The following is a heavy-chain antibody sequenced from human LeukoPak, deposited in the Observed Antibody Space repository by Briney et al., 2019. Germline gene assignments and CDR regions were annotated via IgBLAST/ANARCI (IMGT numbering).Heavy chain of an antibody. V-gene: IGHV1-18*01. Sequence: ASVKVSCKASGYTFTSYGISWVRQAPGQGLEWIGWISAYNGNTNYAQKLQGRVTMTTDTSTSTAYMELRSLRSDDTAVYYCARVGEDSYYYDSSGYFYWGQGTLVTVSS. J-gene: IGHJ4*02. D-gene: IGHD3-22*01. CDR2: ISAYNGNT. CDR3: ARVGEDSYYYDSSGYFY. CDR1: GYTFTSYG.